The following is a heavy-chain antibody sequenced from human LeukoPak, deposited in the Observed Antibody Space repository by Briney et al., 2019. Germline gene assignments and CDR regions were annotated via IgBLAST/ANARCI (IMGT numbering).Heavy chain of an antibody. D-gene: IGHD6-13*01. V-gene: IGHV4-39*01. CDR2: IYYSGST. Sequence: SETLSLTCTVSGGSISSNSYYWGWIRQPSGRGLEWIGNIYYSGSTYYNPSLKSRVTISVDTSKNQFSLKLSSVTAADTAVYYCARHRGSIAAAGEIYYMDVWGKGTTVTVSS. CDR3: ARHRGSIAAAGEIYYMDV. CDR1: GGSISSNSYY. J-gene: IGHJ6*03.